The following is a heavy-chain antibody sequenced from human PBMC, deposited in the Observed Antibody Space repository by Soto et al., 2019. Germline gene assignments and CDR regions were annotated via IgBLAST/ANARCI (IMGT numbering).Heavy chain of an antibody. CDR3: ARQGPMAAAGMRGEHWFVP. D-gene: IGHD6-13*01. CDR1: GYSFTSYW. Sequence: EVQLVQSGAEVKKPGESLRISCKGSGYSFTSYWISWVRQMPGKGLEWMGRIDPSDSYTNYNPSFQGHVPISADKSISTAYLQWSSLKASETAMYYCARQGPMAAAGMRGEHWFVPWGQGTLVTVSS. CDR2: IDPSDSYT. J-gene: IGHJ5*02. V-gene: IGHV5-10-1*03.